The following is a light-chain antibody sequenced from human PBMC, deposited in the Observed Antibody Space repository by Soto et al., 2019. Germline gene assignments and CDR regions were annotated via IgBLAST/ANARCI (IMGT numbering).Light chain of an antibody. CDR3: QQYVSSPWA. CDR1: QSFRGL. CDR2: DAY. V-gene: IGKV3-11*01. J-gene: IGKJ1*01. Sequence: EVVLTQSPVTLSLSPGERATLSCRASQSFRGLLAWYQQKPGQAPRLLIYDAYNRATGIPARFSGSGSGTDFTLTISSLQSEDFAVYYCQQYVSSPWAFGQGTKVDIK.